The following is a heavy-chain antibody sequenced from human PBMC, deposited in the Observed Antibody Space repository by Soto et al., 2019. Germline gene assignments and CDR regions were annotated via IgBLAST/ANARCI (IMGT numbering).Heavy chain of an antibody. J-gene: IGHJ4*02. CDR3: ARVKTMIGKDFLHFAY. CDR2: ISYDGSNK. CDR1: GFTFSSYA. Sequence: QVQLVESGGGVVQPGRSLRLSCAASGFTFSSYAMHWVRQAPGKGLEWVAVISYDGSNKYYADSVKGRFTISRDNSKNTLYLQMTSLGAEDTAVYYVARVKTMIGKDFLHFAYWGQGPLATFSS. D-gene: IGHD3-22*01. V-gene: IGHV3-30-3*01.